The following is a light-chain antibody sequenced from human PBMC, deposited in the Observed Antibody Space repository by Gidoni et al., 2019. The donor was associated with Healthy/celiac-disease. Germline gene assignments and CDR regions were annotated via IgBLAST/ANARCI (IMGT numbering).Light chain of an antibody. CDR1: QSVLYSSNTKNY. Sequence: DIVMTQSPDSLAVSLGERATINCKSSQSVLYSSNTKNYLAWYQQKPGQPPQLLIYWASTRASGVPDRFSGSGSGTDFTLTISSLQAEDVAVYYCQQYYSTQYTFGQGTKLEIK. CDR3: QQYYSTQYT. V-gene: IGKV4-1*01. J-gene: IGKJ2*01. CDR2: WAS.